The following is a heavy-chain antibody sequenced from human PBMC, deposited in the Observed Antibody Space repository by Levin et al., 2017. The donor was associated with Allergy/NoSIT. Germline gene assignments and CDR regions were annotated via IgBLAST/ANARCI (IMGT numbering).Heavy chain of an antibody. J-gene: IGHJ6*02. CDR1: GGSMSNSY. V-gene: IGHV4-4*07. Sequence: SCHVSGGSMSNSYWKWIRQSAGKGLEWIGQISSSGTTTYNPSLNSRLTISIDTSKNQFSLNLRSVTAADTAIYFCAKDRSGYTSAWASRGYYGMDVWGQGTTVTVAS. D-gene: IGHD6-19*01. CDR2: ISSSGTT. CDR3: AKDRSGYTSAWASRGYYGMDV.